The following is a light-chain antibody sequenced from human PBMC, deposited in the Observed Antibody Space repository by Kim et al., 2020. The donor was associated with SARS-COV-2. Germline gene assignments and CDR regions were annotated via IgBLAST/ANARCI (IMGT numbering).Light chain of an antibody. CDR1: QNMDGW. J-gene: IGKJ4*01. V-gene: IGKV1-5*01. Sequence: ATGGDSIPISGRAGQNMDGWLAWEQQLPGKAPKGLIQLASNVQSGVPSRFSGSGSGTEFTLTISSLQPEDVATYYCHQYKSWPLTFGGGTKLEI. CDR2: LAS. CDR3: HQYKSWPLT.